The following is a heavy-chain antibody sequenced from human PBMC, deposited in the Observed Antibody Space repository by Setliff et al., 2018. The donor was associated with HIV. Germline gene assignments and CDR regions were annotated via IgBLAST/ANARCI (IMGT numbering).Heavy chain of an antibody. J-gene: IGHJ4*01. CDR1: GYSFVNYW. CDR3: TRRRRAPGAADLEAY. V-gene: IGHV5-51*01. CDR2: IWPADSDT. Sequence: HGESLKISCKASGYSFVNYWIGWVRQMPGKGLEWIGVIWPADSDTRYSPSFHGQVTISADRSITTAYLQWSSLRASDTAMYYCTRRRRAPGAADLEAYWGQGTLVTVSS. D-gene: IGHD2-8*02.